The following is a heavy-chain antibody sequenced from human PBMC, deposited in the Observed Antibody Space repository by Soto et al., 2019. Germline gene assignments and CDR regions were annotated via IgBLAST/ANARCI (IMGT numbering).Heavy chain of an antibody. J-gene: IGHJ5*02. D-gene: IGHD3-10*01. V-gene: IGHV4-59*12. Sequence: SEPKPVTSTVAGGSIISYDGSWIRKNTGKGLEWIGYIYYSGSTNYNPSLKSRVTISVDTSKNQFSLKLSSVTAADTAVYYCARHNARYYYGSGSPTYNWFDPWGQGTLVTVSS. CDR2: IYYSGST. CDR1: GGSIISYD. CDR3: ARHNARYYYGSGSPTYNWFDP.